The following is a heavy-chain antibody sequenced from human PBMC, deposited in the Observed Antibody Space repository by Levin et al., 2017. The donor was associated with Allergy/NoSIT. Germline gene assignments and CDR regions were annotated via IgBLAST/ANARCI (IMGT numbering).Heavy chain of an antibody. D-gene: IGHD3-9*01. CDR1: GWSFSDYN. CDR2: INHSGST. Sequence: SETLSLTCAAEGWSFSDYNWNWIRQPPGKGLEWIGEINHSGSTNYNPSPKSRVSISVDTSTKNISLKLNSVTAADTAVYYCARVRVILTGYYRGSQAKYYCGMDVWGQGTTVTVSS. V-gene: IGHV4-34*01. CDR3: ARVRVILTGYYRGSQAKYYCGMDV. J-gene: IGHJ6*02.